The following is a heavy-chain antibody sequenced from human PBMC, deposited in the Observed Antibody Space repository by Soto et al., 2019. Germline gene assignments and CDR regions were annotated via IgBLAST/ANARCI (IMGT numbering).Heavy chain of an antibody. D-gene: IGHD2-15*01. CDR3: APHVSCSGGSCQYDAFAI. V-gene: IGHV3-23*01. J-gene: IGHJ3*02. CDR2: ITADGGT. CDR1: GFTVSSHA. Sequence: EVQVLESGGGLVQPGGSLRLSCEGSGFTVSSHAMTWIRQAPGKGPEWVSTITADGGTYYADSVKGRFAMSRDTSEITLYVQMNSLGAEDTAAYYCAPHVSCSGGSCQYDAFAIRGQGTMVTVSS.